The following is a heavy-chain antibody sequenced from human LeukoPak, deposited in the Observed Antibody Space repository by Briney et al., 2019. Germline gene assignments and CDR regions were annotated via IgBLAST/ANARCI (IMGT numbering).Heavy chain of an antibody. J-gene: IGHJ4*02. CDR2: ISGSGGST. Sequence: GGSLRLSCAASGFTFSSYAMSWVRQAPGKGLEWVSAISGSGGSTYYADSVEGRFTISRDNSKNTLYLQMNSLRAEDTAVYYCAKDLDQYSSSPQNFDYWGQGTLVTVSS. V-gene: IGHV3-23*01. D-gene: IGHD6-6*01. CDR1: GFTFSSYA. CDR3: AKDLDQYSSSPQNFDY.